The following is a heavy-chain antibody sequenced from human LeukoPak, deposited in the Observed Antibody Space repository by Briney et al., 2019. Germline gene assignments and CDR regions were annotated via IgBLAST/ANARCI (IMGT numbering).Heavy chain of an antibody. D-gene: IGHD2-21*01. CDR2: IYYSGST. J-gene: IGHJ4*02. CDR3: AGPYISRFNY. Sequence: SETLSLTCTVSGGSISSSSYYWGWIRQPPGKGLEWIGSIYYSGSTYYNPSLKSRVTISVDTSKNQFSLKLSSVTAADTAVYYCAGPYISRFNYWGQGTLVTVSS. V-gene: IGHV4-39*01. CDR1: GGSISSSSYY.